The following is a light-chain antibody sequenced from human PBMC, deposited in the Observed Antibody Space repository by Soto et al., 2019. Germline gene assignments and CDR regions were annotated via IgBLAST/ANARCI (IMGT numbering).Light chain of an antibody. CDR3: SSYAGSNNYV. J-gene: IGLJ1*01. Sequence: QSALTQPPPASGSPGQSVTISCTGTSSDVGGYNYVSWYQQHPGKAPKLMIYEVSKRPSGVPDRFSGSKSGNTASLTVSGLQAEDEADYYCSSYAGSNNYVFGTGTKATVL. CDR1: SSDVGGYNY. CDR2: EVS. V-gene: IGLV2-8*01.